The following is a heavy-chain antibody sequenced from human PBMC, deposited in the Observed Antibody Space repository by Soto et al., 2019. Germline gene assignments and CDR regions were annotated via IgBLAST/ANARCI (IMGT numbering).Heavy chain of an antibody. J-gene: IGHJ4*02. CDR1: GYAFNIYA. CDR2: IHPGNGNT. V-gene: IGHV1-3*01. D-gene: IGHD3-3*01. CDR3: ARYDLCSGFYIGPEVY. Sequence: QVQLVQSGAELKKPGASVKISCQASGYAFNIYAVHWVRKAPGQSLEWVGWIHPGNGNTRYSQKFQGRVTISRDTSANTVYMELSGLRSGDTAVYYCARYDLCSGFYIGPEVYWGQGTQVTVSS.